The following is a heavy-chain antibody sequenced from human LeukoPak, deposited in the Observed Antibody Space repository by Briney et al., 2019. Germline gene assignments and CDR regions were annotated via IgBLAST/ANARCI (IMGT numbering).Heavy chain of an antibody. Sequence: SGPALVKPTQTLTLPCTFSGFSLSTSAICVNWIRQPPGNALEWLALLDWDDDKYYSTSLKTRLTISKDTSKSQVVLTMTNMDPVDTATYYCARTPADIVVVPAAMRHYYYGMDVWGKGTTVTVSS. J-gene: IGHJ6*04. D-gene: IGHD2-2*01. CDR3: ARTPADIVVVPAAMRHYYYGMDV. CDR2: LDWDDDK. CDR1: GFSLSTSAIC. V-gene: IGHV2-70*01.